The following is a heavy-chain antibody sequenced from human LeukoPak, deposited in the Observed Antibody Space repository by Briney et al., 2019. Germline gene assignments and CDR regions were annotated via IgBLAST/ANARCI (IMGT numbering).Heavy chain of an antibody. D-gene: IGHD3-22*01. J-gene: IGHJ3*02. CDR1: GFTFSSYG. CDR2: ISYDGSNK. Sequence: PGGSLRLSCAASGFTFSSYGMHWVRQAPGKGLEWVAVISYDGSNKYYADSVKGRFTISRDNSKNTLYLQMNSLRAEDTAVYYCARESPYYYDSSPHPDAFDIWGQGTMVTVSS. V-gene: IGHV3-30*03. CDR3: ARESPYYYDSSPHPDAFDI.